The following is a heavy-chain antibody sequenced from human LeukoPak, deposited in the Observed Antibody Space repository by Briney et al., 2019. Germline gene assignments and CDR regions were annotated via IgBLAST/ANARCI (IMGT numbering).Heavy chain of an antibody. D-gene: IGHD5-12*01. CDR1: GGTFSSYA. Sequence: SVKVSCKASGGTFSSYAISWVRRAPGQGLEWMGGIIPIFGTANYAQKFQGRVTITADKSTSTAYMELRSLRSDDTAVYYCARGEWLRFFDYWGQGTLVTVSS. V-gene: IGHV1-69*06. J-gene: IGHJ4*02. CDR2: IIPIFGTA. CDR3: ARGEWLRFFDY.